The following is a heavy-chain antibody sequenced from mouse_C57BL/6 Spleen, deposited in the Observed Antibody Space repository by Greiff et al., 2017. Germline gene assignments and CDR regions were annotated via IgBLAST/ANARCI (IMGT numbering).Heavy chain of an antibody. D-gene: IGHD2-3*01. CDR2: INPGSGGT. V-gene: IGHV1-54*01. CDR1: GYAFTNYL. CDR3: TRDGYSMDY. Sequence: QVQLQQSGAELVRPGTSVKVSCKASGYAFTNYLIEWVKQRPGQGLEWIGVINPGSGGTNYNEKFQGKATLTADKSSSTAYMQLSSLTSEDSAVYFCTRDGYSMDYWGQGTSVTVSS. J-gene: IGHJ4*01.